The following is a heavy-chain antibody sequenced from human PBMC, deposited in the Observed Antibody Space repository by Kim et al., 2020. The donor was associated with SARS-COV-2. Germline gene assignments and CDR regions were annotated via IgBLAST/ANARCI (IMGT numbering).Heavy chain of an antibody. CDR2: IGYDGSEK. CDR1: GFTFSSYG. J-gene: IGHJ4*02. CDR3: AKAPHSGSYSYFDY. D-gene: IGHD1-26*01. Sequence: GGSLRLSCAASGFTFSSYGMHWVRQAPGKGLEWVAVIGYDGSEKYYIDSVKGRFTISRDNSKNTLYLQVNSLSTEDSAVYYCAKAPHSGSYSYFDYWGQG. V-gene: IGHV3-30*18.